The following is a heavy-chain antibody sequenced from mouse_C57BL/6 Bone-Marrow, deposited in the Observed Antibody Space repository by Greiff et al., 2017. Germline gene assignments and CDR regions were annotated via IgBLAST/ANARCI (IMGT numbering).Heavy chain of an antibody. D-gene: IGHD1-1*01. CDR3: ARRGYYYGSSPFAY. Sequence: QVQLQQPGAELVKPGASVKLSCKASGYTFTSYWMHWVKQRPGQGLEWIGMIHPNSGSTNYNEKFKSKATLTVDKSSSTAYMQLSSLTSEDSAVXYCARRGYYYGSSPFAYWGQGTLVTVSA. J-gene: IGHJ3*01. CDR1: GYTFTSYW. CDR2: IHPNSGST. V-gene: IGHV1-64*01.